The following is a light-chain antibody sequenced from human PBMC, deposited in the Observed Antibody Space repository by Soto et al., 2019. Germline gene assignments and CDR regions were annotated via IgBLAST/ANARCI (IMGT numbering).Light chain of an antibody. J-gene: IGKJ2*01. CDR2: GSS. CDR1: QSIVSSS. V-gene: IGKV3-20*01. Sequence: EVVLTQSPATLSLSPGERVTLSCRASQSIVSSSVAWYQQKLGQAPRLVIYGSSTRAAGIPERFSGSASGTDFTLTISRLGPEDFAVFYCQHYGSGGYTFGQGTKLEIK. CDR3: QHYGSGGYT.